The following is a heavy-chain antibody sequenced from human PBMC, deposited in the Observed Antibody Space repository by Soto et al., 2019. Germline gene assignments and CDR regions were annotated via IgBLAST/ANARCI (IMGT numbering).Heavy chain of an antibody. Sequence: SETLSLTCNVSGGSISSGDYYWSWIRQPPGKGLEWIGYIYFSESTSYNPSLKSRVTISGDTSKNQFSLKLSSVTAADTAVYYCARHRKDYYGSGSVAHEYFQHWGQGTLVTVSS. CDR1: GGSISSGDYY. J-gene: IGHJ1*01. D-gene: IGHD3-10*01. CDR3: ARHRKDYYGSGSVAHEYFQH. V-gene: IGHV4-30-4*01. CDR2: IYFSEST.